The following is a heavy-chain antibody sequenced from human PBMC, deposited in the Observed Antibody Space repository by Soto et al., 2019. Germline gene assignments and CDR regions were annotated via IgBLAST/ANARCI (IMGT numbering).Heavy chain of an antibody. Sequence: ASVKVSCKASGYTFTGYYMHWVRQAPGQGLEWMGWINPNSGGTNYAQEFQGRVTMTRDTSISTAYMELSRLRSDDTAVYYCARDFIAADYGMDVWGQGTTVTVSS. CDR2: INPNSGGT. CDR1: GYTFTGYY. V-gene: IGHV1-2*02. J-gene: IGHJ6*02. D-gene: IGHD2-15*01. CDR3: ARDFIAADYGMDV.